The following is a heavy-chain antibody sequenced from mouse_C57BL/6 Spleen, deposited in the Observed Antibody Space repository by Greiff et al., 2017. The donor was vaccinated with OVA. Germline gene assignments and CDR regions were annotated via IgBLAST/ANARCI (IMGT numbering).Heavy chain of an antibody. D-gene: IGHD2-3*01. CDR3: ARGDGYYLDY. V-gene: IGHV1-50*01. J-gene: IGHJ2*01. CDR2: IDPSDSYT. Sequence: QVQLQQPGAELVKPGASVKLSCKASGYTFTSYWMQWVKQRPGQGLEWIGEIDPSDSYTNYNQKFKGKATLTVDTSSSTAYMQLSSLTSEDAAVYYCARGDGYYLDYWGQGTTLTVSS. CDR1: GYTFTSYW.